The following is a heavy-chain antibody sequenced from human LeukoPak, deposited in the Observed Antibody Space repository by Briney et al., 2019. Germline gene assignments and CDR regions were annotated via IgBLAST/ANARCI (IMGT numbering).Heavy chain of an antibody. CDR3: ARVYSSSSVGYGYYYYGMDV. CDR2: IWYDGSNK. CDR1: GFTFSSYG. D-gene: IGHD6-6*01. J-gene: IGHJ6*02. Sequence: GRSLRLSCAASGFTFSSYGMHWVRQAPGKGLEWVAVIWYDGSNKYYADSVKGRFTISRDNSKNTLYLQMNSLRAEDTAVYYCARVYSSSSVGYGYYYYGMDVWGQGTTVTVSS. V-gene: IGHV3-33*01.